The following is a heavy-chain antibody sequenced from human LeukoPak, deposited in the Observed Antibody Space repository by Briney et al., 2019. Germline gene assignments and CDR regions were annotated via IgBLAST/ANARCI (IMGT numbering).Heavy chain of an antibody. J-gene: IGHJ6*04. V-gene: IGHV1-3*01. Sequence: ASVKVSCKASGYTFTSSAMHWVRQAPGQRLEWMGWINAGNGNTKYSQKFQGRVTITRDTSASTAYMELSSLRSEDTAVYYCARDWTYYYGSGSSQPYGMDVWGNGTTVTVSS. CDR1: GYTFTSSA. CDR2: INAGNGNT. D-gene: IGHD3-10*01. CDR3: ARDWTYYYGSGSSQPYGMDV.